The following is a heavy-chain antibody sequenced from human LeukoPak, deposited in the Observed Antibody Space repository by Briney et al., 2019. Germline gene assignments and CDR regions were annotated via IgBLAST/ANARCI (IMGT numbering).Heavy chain of an antibody. D-gene: IGHD6-13*01. Sequence: GASVKVSCKASGYTFTGYYMRWVRQAPGQGLEWMGWINPNSGGTNYAQKFQGRVTMTRDTSISTAYMELSRLRSDDTAVYYCARGVPRSSIAAAGTRFDYWGQGTLVTVSS. CDR2: INPNSGGT. V-gene: IGHV1-2*02. CDR3: ARGVPRSSIAAAGTRFDY. J-gene: IGHJ4*02. CDR1: GYTFTGYY.